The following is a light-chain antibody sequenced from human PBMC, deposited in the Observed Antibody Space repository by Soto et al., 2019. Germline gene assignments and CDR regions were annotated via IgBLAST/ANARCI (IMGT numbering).Light chain of an antibody. Sequence: DIQMTQSPSSLSASVGDRVTITCRASQSISSYLNWYQQKPGKAPKLLISAASSLQSGVPSRFSGSGSVTDFTLTISSLQPEDFATYYCQQSSSIPLTFGPGTKEDIK. CDR3: QQSSSIPLT. J-gene: IGKJ3*01. V-gene: IGKV1-39*01. CDR2: AAS. CDR1: QSISSY.